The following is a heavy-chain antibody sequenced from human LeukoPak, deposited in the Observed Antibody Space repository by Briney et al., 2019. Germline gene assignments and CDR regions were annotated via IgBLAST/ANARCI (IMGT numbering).Heavy chain of an antibody. D-gene: IGHD1-26*01. J-gene: IGHJ4*02. CDR1: GFTFSSYG. Sequence: GGSLRLSCAASGFTFSSYGMHWVRQAPGKGLEWVAFIQYDGSNKYYADSVRGRFTISRDNSKNTLYLQMNSLRAEDTAVYYCAKDPGGSYSHFDYWGQGTLVTVSS. V-gene: IGHV3-30*02. CDR3: AKDPGGSYSHFDY. CDR2: IQYDGSNK.